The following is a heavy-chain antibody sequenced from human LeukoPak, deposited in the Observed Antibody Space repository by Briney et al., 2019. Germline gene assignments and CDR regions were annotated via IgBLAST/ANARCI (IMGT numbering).Heavy chain of an antibody. CDR3: TTDLYSDWYVLG. V-gene: IGHV3-15*01. CDR1: GFTFSNAW. CDR2: IKSKTDGGTT. D-gene: IGHD6-19*01. J-gene: IGHJ4*02. Sequence: KSGGSLRLSCAASGFTFSNAWMSWLRQAPGKGLECVGRIKSKTDGGTTDYAAPVKGRFTISRDDSKNTLYLQMNSLKTEATAVYYCTTDLYSDWYVLGWGQGTLVTVSS.